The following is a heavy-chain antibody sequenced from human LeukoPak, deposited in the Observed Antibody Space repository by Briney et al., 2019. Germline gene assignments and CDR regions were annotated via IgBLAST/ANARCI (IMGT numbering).Heavy chain of an antibody. CDR1: GFSFSDYD. Sequence: GGSLRLSCVASGFSFSDYDMYWVRQAAGRGLEWVSALGTNGDAYYLGSVRGRFTISRENVKDSLYLQMNSLGVEDTAVYYCAREWRGIASHYHGMDVWGQGTTVTVSS. D-gene: IGHD6-6*01. CDR3: AREWRGIASHYHGMDV. V-gene: IGHV3-13*01. CDR2: LGTNGDA. J-gene: IGHJ6*02.